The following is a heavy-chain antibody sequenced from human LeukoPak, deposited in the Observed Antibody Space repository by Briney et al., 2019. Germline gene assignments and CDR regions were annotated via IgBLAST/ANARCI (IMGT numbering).Heavy chain of an antibody. Sequence: PGGSLRLSCAASGFTFSSYSMNWVRQAPGKGLEWVSYISGSSSTIYYADSVKGRFTISRDNAKNSLYLQMNSLRDEDTAVYYCARDEAGATVYYYYMDVWGKGTTVTVSS. CDR3: ARDEAGATVYYYYMDV. V-gene: IGHV3-48*02. D-gene: IGHD1-26*01. J-gene: IGHJ6*03. CDR2: ISGSSSTI. CDR1: GFTFSSYS.